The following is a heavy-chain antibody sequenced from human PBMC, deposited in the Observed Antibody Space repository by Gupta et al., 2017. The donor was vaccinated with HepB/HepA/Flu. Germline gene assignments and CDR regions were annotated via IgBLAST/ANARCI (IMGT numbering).Heavy chain of an antibody. D-gene: IGHD1-20*01. Sequence: QLQLQESGPGLVQPSATLSLTCTVSGGSITSSSYSWGWGWIRQPPGKGLEWIGSLYYDGSPYYNPSLNNRVTISVDTSKNQFSLKLNSVTAADTAVYYCARVLLTGDRGRGYFDYWGQGTLVTVSP. CDR2: LYYDGSP. V-gene: IGHV4-39*02. CDR1: GGSITSSSYS. CDR3: ARVLLTGDRGRGYFDY. J-gene: IGHJ4*02.